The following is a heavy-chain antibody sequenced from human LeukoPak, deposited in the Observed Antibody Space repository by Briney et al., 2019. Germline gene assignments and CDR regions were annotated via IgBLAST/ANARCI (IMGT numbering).Heavy chain of an antibody. CDR3: ARQPTNMVRFDY. CDR2: IYYSGST. V-gene: IGHV4-59*08. CDR1: GGSISSYY. D-gene: IGHD2/OR15-2a*01. Sequence: PSETLSLTCTVSGGSISSYYWSWIRQPPGKGLEWIGYIYYSGSTNYNPTLKSRVTISVDTSKNQFSLELSSVTAADTAVYYCARQPTNMVRFDYWGQGTLVTVSS. J-gene: IGHJ4*02.